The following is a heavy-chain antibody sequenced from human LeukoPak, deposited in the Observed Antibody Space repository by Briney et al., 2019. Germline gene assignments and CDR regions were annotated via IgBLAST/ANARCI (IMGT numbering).Heavy chain of an antibody. D-gene: IGHD1-1*01. J-gene: IGHJ5*02. CDR1: GNTFTGYY. V-gene: IGHV1-2*02. CDR2: INPNSGGT. Sequence: ASVKVSCKPSGNTFTGYYMHSVRQAPGQRLKWMGWINPNSGGTNYAQKFQGRVTMTRDTSISTAYMELSRLRSDDTAVYYCARDRVTDWNPSNWFDPWGQGTLVTVSS. CDR3: ARDRVTDWNPSNWFDP.